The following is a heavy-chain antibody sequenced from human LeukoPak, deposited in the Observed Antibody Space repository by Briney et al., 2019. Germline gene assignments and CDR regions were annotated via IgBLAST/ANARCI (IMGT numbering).Heavy chain of an antibody. Sequence: SETLSLTCTVSGGSISSSIYFWGWIRQPPGKGLEWIGSIHYSGSTYHDPSLKSRVTVSLDTSKNQFSLKLSSVTATDTAVYYCARQLYSSGSYYAPMDVWGQGTMVTVSS. CDR3: ARQLYSSGSYYAPMDV. CDR1: GGSISSSIYF. CDR2: IHYSGST. J-gene: IGHJ3*01. V-gene: IGHV4-39*01. D-gene: IGHD3-10*01.